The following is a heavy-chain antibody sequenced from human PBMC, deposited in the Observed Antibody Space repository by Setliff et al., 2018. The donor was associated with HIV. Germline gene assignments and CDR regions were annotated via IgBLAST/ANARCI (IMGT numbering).Heavy chain of an antibody. Sequence: SETLSLTCTVSGGSISGYYWSWIRQPPGKGLEWIGYIYTSGSTYYNPSLKSRVTMSVDTSKNQFSLKLSSLTAADTAVYYCARDRPPSTVDMLGAFDRWGQGTMVTVSS. CDR1: GGSISGYY. CDR2: IYTSGST. J-gene: IGHJ3*02. CDR3: ARDRPPSTVDMLGAFDR. V-gene: IGHV4-59*01. D-gene: IGHD4-17*01.